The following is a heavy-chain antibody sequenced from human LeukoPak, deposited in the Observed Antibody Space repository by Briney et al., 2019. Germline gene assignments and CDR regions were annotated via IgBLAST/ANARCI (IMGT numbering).Heavy chain of an antibody. V-gene: IGHV3-21*01. Sequence: PGGSLRLSCAASGFTFSSYGMNWVRQAPEKGLEWVSFVSIGGSFIYYADSVKGRFTISRDDAKNSLYLQMNSLTAEDTAEYYCARNKINTVTTGWYFDLWGRGTLVSVSS. CDR2: VSIGGSFI. D-gene: IGHD4-17*01. CDR1: GFTFSSYG. J-gene: IGHJ2*01. CDR3: ARNKINTVTTGWYFDL.